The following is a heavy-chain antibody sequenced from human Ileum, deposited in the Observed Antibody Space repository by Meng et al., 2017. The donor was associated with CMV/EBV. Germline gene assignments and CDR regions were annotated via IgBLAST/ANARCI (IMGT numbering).Heavy chain of an antibody. D-gene: IGHD3-3*01. CDR1: GFTVSSRY. CDR3: ARDRGRRFLEWLFDY. J-gene: IGHJ4*02. Sequence: GESLKISCAASGFTVSSRYMSWVRQAPGKGLEWVSVIYSDGSAYYADSVKGRFTISRDNSKNTLFLQVNSLKPEDTAVYYCARDRGRRFLEWLFDYWGQGALVTVSS. CDR2: IYSDGSA. V-gene: IGHV3-66*02.